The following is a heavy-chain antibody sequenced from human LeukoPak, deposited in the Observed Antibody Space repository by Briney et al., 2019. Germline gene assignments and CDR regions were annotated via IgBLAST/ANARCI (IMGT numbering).Heavy chain of an antibody. CDR1: GFTVSAKY. CDR2: IYSDGGT. D-gene: IGHD3-16*01. J-gene: IGHJ5*01. V-gene: IGHV3-66*02. CDR3: ARDGGFGGPGGDKWFDS. Sequence: PGGSLRLSCAASGFTVSAKYMSWVRQGPGKGLDWISSIYSDGGTNYADSVKGRFTISRDNSKDTLYLQMNSLRPEDTAVYYCARDGGFGGPGGDKWFDSWGQGALGTVSS.